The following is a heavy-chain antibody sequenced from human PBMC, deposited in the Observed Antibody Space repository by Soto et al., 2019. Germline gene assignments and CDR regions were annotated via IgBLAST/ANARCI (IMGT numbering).Heavy chain of an antibody. D-gene: IGHD2-2*01. V-gene: IGHV2-70*20. Sequence: SGPTLVNPTQTLTLTCTFSGFSLSTRGMCVSWVRQPPGKALEWLALIDWDDDKYYSTSLKTRLTISKDTSENQVVLTMTNMDPMDTATYYCARIMDCSREDAVDWFDPWGQGTLVTVSS. CDR2: IDWDDDK. CDR3: ARIMDCSREDAVDWFDP. CDR1: GFSLSTRGMC. J-gene: IGHJ5*02.